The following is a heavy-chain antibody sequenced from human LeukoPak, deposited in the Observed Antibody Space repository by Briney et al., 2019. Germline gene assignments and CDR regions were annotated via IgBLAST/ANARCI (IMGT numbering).Heavy chain of an antibody. V-gene: IGHV4-34*01. Sequence: PSETLSLTCAVYGGSFSGYYWSWIRQPPGKGLEWIGEINHSGSTNYNPSLKSRVTISVDTSKNQFSLKLSSVTAADTAVYYCATIYGGNSDYWGQGTLGTVSS. CDR1: GGSFSGYY. J-gene: IGHJ4*02. D-gene: IGHD4-23*01. CDR3: ATIYGGNSDY. CDR2: INHSGST.